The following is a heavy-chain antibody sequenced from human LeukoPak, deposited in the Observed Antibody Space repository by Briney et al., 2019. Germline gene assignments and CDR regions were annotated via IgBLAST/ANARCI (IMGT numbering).Heavy chain of an antibody. D-gene: IGHD3-22*01. Sequence: PSETLSLTCTVSSGSISTSNYYWGWVRQPPGKALEWIGEINHRGSASYNPSLKRRVIISIDTSNRQFYLKLSSVTAADTAVYYCARFHSIYDITGYAFDYWGQGTLVTVSS. V-gene: IGHV4-39*07. CDR2: INHRGSA. J-gene: IGHJ4*02. CDR3: ARFHSIYDITGYAFDY. CDR1: SGSISTSNYY.